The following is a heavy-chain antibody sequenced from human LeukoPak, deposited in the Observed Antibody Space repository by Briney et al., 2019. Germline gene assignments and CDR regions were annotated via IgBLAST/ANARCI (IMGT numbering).Heavy chain of an antibody. J-gene: IGHJ6*02. CDR2: INRDVSTT. CDR1: GFTFSSHW. D-gene: IGHD2-15*01. V-gene: IGHV3-74*01. CDR3: VRGDGGTRLDV. Sequence: HPGGSLRLSCTPSGFTFSSHWIHWVRRAPGKGLVWVSRINRDVSTTTYADSVRGRFTISRDNAKNTVYLQMNSLRDEDTAVYSCVRGDGGTRLDVWGQGTTVTVSS.